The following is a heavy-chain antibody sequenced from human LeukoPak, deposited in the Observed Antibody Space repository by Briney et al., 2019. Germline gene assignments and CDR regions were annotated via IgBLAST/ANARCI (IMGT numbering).Heavy chain of an antibody. CDR1: GGSISSGGYS. J-gene: IGHJ3*02. CDR2: IYYSGST. Sequence: SQTLSLTCAVSGGSISSGGYSWSWIRQPPGKGLEWIGYIYYSGSTYYNPSLKSRVTISVDTSKNQFSLKLSSVTAADTAVYYCARGYCSDGTCLGDDIWGQGTMVTVSS. V-gene: IGHV4-30-4*07. D-gene: IGHD2-15*01. CDR3: ARGYCSDGTCLGDDI.